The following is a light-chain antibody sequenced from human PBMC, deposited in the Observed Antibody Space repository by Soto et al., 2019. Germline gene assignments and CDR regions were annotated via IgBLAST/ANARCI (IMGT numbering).Light chain of an antibody. CDR1: SSDVGGYNY. Sequence: QSVLTQPASVSGSPGQSITISCTGTSSDVGGYNYGSWYQQHPGKAPKLMIYEVSNRPSGVSNRFSGSKSGNTASMTISGIKAEDEADYYCSSYTSSSTRVFGGGTKLTVL. J-gene: IGLJ3*02. CDR2: EVS. CDR3: SSYTSSSTRV. V-gene: IGLV2-14*01.